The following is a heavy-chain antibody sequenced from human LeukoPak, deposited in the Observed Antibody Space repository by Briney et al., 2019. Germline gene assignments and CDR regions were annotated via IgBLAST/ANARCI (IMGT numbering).Heavy chain of an antibody. CDR1: GFTFSDYY. CDR3: ARDFRVGYSYGLVYFDY. V-gene: IGHV3-11*04. Sequence: GSLRLSCAASGFTFSDYYMSWIRQAPGKGLEWVSYISSSGSTIYYADSVKGRFTISRDNAKNSLYLQMNSLRAEDTAVYYCARDFRVGYSYGLVYFDYWGQGTLGIVSS. CDR2: ISSSGSTI. D-gene: IGHD5-18*01. J-gene: IGHJ4*02.